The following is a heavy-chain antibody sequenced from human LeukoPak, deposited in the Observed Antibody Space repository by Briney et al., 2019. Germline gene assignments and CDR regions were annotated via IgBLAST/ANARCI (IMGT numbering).Heavy chain of an antibody. CDR2: INWNGGST. V-gene: IGHV3-20*04. D-gene: IGHD4-17*01. CDR3: ARSPHYGDYEDY. Sequence: GGSLRLSCVASEFIFRNYDMSWVRQAPGKGLEWVSGINWNGGSTGYADSVKGRFTISRDNAKNSLYLQMNSLRAEDTALYYCARSPHYGDYEDYWGQGTLVTVSS. CDR1: EFIFRNYD. J-gene: IGHJ4*02.